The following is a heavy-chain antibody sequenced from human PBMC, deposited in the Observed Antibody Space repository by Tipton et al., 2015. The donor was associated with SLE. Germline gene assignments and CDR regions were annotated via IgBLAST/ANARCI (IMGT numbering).Heavy chain of an antibody. J-gene: IGHJ5*02. D-gene: IGHD3-10*01. V-gene: IGHV4-39*07. CDR3: ARDLWRRWFDP. CDR1: GGSISSSSYY. CDR2: IYYSGST. Sequence: TLSLTCTVSGGSISSSSYYWGWIRQPPGKGLEWIGGIYYSGSTYYNPSLKSRVTISVDTSKSQFSLKLSSVTAVDTAVYYCARDLWRRWFDPWGQGTLVTVSS.